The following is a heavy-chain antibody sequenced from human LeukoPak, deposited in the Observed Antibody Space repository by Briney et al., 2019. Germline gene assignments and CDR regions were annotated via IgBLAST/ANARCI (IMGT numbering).Heavy chain of an antibody. J-gene: IGHJ3*02. Sequence: GGSLRLSCAASGFTFSSYAMSWARQAPGEGLEWVASISGSGGGTYYADSVKSRFTISRDNSQNTLYLQMNRLRDQDTAVYYCAKDRSDYDFWSGYYTPTRGAFDIWGQGTMVTVSS. CDR2: ISGSGGGT. D-gene: IGHD3-3*01. CDR1: GFTFSSYA. V-gene: IGHV3-23*01. CDR3: AKDRSDYDFWSGYYTPTRGAFDI.